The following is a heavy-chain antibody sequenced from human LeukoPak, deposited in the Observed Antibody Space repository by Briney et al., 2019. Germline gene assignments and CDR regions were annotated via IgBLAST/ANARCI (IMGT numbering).Heavy chain of an antibody. V-gene: IGHV1-69*04. D-gene: IGHD3-3*01. CDR2: IIPILGIA. Sequence: ASVKVSCKASGGTFSSYAISWVRQAPGQGLEWMGRIIPILGIANYAQKFQGRVTITADKSTSTAYMELSSLRSEDTAVYYCARDVLRFLEWLNYGMDVWGQGTTVTVSS. J-gene: IGHJ6*02. CDR3: ARDVLRFLEWLNYGMDV. CDR1: GGTFSSYA.